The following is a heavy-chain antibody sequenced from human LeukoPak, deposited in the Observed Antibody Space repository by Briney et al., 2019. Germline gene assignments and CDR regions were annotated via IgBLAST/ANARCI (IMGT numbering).Heavy chain of an antibody. CDR2: ISSSSSTI. V-gene: IGHV3-48*01. Sequence: GGSLRLSCAASGLTFSSYSMNWVRQAPGKGLEWVSYISSSSSTIYYADSVKGRFTISRDNAKNSLYLQLNSLRAEDTAVDYCARGTDDFWSGYSLLYIVVWGKGNTVTVSS. CDR3: ARGTDDFWSGYSLLYIVV. J-gene: IGHJ6*04. CDR1: GLTFSSYS. D-gene: IGHD3-3*01.